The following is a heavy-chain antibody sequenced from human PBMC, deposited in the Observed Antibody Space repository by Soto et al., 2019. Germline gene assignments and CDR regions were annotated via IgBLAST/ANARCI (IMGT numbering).Heavy chain of an antibody. CDR3: AKAQLIVATTYYYYYGMDV. J-gene: IGHJ6*02. CDR1: GFTFSSYA. D-gene: IGHD5-12*01. V-gene: IGHV3-23*01. Sequence: EVQLLESGGGLVQPGGSLRLSCAASGFTFSSYAMSWVRQAPGKGLEWVSAISGSGGSTYYADSVKGRFTISRDNSKNTLYLQMNSLRAEDTAVYYCAKAQLIVATTYYYYYGMDVWGQGTTVTVSS. CDR2: ISGSGGST.